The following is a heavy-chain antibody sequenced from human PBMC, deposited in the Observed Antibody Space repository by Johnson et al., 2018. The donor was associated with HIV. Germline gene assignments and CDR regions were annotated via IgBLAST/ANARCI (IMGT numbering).Heavy chain of an antibody. CDR2: ISGSAGIT. J-gene: IGHJ3*02. CDR1: GFTFSSYA. CDR3: AKVRCGGDCLDAFDI. Sequence: VQLVESGGGLVKPGGSLRLSCIASGFTFSSYAMSWVRQAPGKGLEWVSAISGSAGITYYADSVEGRFTISRDNSRNTLYLQMNSLRTEDTAVYYCAKVRCGGDCLDAFDIWGQGTMVTVSS. V-gene: IGHV3-23*04. D-gene: IGHD2-21*02.